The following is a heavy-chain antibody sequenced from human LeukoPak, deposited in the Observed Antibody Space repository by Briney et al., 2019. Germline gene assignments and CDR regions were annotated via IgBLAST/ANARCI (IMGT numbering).Heavy chain of an antibody. D-gene: IGHD6-13*01. V-gene: IGHV4-39*01. CDR2: IYYSGST. CDR3: ARRVQQLSYYYYMDV. CDR1: GGSISSSSCY. J-gene: IGHJ6*03. Sequence: SETLSLTCTVSGGSISSSSCYWGWIRQPPGKGLEWIGSIYYSGSTYYNPSLKSRVTISVDTSKNQFSLKLSSVTDADTAVYYCARRVQQLSYYYYMDVWGKGTTVTVSS.